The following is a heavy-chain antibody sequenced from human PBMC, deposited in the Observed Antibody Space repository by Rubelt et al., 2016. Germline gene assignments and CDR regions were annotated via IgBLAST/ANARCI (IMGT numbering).Heavy chain of an antibody. D-gene: IGHD6-13*01. CDR2: IKQDGSEK. CDR1: GFKFNIYS. J-gene: IGHJ4*02. CDR3: ARGIATAGSFNY. V-gene: IGHV3-7*04. Sequence: LSCAASGFKFNIYSMTWVRQAPGKGPEWVANIKQDGSEKNYVDSVKGRFTISRDNAKNSLFLQMNSLRAEDTAVYYCARGIATAGSFNYWGQGTLVTVSS.